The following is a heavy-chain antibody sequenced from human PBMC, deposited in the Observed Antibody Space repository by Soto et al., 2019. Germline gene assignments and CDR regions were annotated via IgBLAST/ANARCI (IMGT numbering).Heavy chain of an antibody. J-gene: IGHJ6*02. CDR1: GGSFSDYY. CDR2: ITHSGST. Sequence: SETLSLTCALYGGSFSDYYWGWIRQPPGKGLECIREITHSGSTNYNPSLKSRVTLSVDTSKNQFSLNLTSVTAADTAVYYCARGLRASFGVRLSYYYYGMDVWGQGTTVTVSS. D-gene: IGHD3-10*01. V-gene: IGHV4-34*01. CDR3: ARGLRASFGVRLSYYYYGMDV.